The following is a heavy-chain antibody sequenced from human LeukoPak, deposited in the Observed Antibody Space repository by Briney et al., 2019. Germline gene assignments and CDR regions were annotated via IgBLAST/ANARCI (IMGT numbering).Heavy chain of an antibody. Sequence: GGSLRLSCAASGFTFSHYWMTWVRQAPGKGLEWVANINQDGSEEFYVHSLKGRFTISRDNAKNSLYLQINSLRADATAIYYCARDSGRFYIEYWGKGTLVTVSS. CDR2: INQDGSEE. CDR3: ARDSGRFYIEY. V-gene: IGHV3-7*03. J-gene: IGHJ4*02. CDR1: GFTFSHYW. D-gene: IGHD1-26*01.